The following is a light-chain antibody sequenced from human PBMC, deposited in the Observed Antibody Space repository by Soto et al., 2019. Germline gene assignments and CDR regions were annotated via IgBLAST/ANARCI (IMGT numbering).Light chain of an antibody. Sequence: QSAMTQPSSVSGSPGQSITISCTGSSSDIGSYNYVSWYQQHPGKAPQLLIYEVSNRPSGVSDRFSGSKSGNTASLTISGLHAEDEADYHCSSYMRSSTLVFGGGTKLTVL. J-gene: IGLJ3*02. CDR3: SSYMRSSTLV. V-gene: IGLV2-14*01. CDR1: SSDIGSYNY. CDR2: EVS.